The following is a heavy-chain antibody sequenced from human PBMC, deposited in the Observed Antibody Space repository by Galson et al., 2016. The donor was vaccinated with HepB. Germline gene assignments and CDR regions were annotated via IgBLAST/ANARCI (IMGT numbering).Heavy chain of an antibody. J-gene: IGHJ3*02. CDR2: ISGSGATT. D-gene: IGHD4-23*01. CDR3: AREGFGGFDI. Sequence: SLRLSCAASGFTFSNYAMSWVRQAPGKGLEWVSLISGSGATTYYADSVKGRFTISRDNSKNTLYLQMNSLRAEDTAVYYCAREGFGGFDIWGQGTLVTVSS. V-gene: IGHV3-23*01. CDR1: GFTFSNYA.